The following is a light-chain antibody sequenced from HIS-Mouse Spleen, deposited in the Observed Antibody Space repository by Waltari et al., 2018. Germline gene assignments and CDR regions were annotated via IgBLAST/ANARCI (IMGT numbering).Light chain of an antibody. CDR3: QQYNNWPPGT. CDR1: QSVSST. V-gene: IGKV3-15*01. Sequence: EIVMTQSPATLSVPPGQRATRSCRASQSVSSTFAWSQQKPGQAPTLLIYGASTRATGIPARFSGSGSGTEFTLTISSMQSEDFAVYYCQQYNNWPPGTFGGGTKVEIK. CDR2: GAS. J-gene: IGKJ4*01.